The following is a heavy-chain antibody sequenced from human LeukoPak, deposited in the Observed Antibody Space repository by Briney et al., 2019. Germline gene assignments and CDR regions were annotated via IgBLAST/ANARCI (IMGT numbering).Heavy chain of an antibody. CDR3: ARDQVVEPYYFDY. D-gene: IGHD1-14*01. CDR2: ISSSSSYI. V-gene: IGHV3-21*01. J-gene: IGHJ4*02. CDR1: GFTFSSYS. Sequence: GGSLRLSCAASGFTFSSYSMNWVRQAPGKGLEWVSSISSSSSYIYYADSVKGRFTISRDNAKNSLYLQMNSLRAEDTAVYYCARDQVVEPYYFDYWGQGTLVTVSS.